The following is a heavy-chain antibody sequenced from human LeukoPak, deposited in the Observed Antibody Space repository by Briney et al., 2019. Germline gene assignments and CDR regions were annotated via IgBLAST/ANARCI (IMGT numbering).Heavy chain of an antibody. J-gene: IGHJ4*02. Sequence: GGSLRLSCAASGFTFSGYAMSWVRQAPGKGLEWVSAISGSGGSTYYADSVKGRFTISRDNSKNTLYLQMNSLRAEDTAVYYCAKDRVQLWLQGSFDYWGQGTLVTVSS. CDR2: ISGSGGST. V-gene: IGHV3-23*01. CDR3: AKDRVQLWLQGSFDY. CDR1: GFTFSGYA. D-gene: IGHD5-18*01.